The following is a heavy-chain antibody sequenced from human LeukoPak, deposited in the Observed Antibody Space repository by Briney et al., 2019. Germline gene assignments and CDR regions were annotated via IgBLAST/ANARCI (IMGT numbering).Heavy chain of an antibody. CDR2: IKQDGSEK. Sequence: PGGSLRLSCAASGFTFSSYWMSWVRQAPGKGLEWVANIKQDGSEKYYVDSVKGQFTISRDNAKNSLYLQMNSLRAEDTAVYYCAREGGSGWYYYYYYMDVWGKGTTVTVSS. J-gene: IGHJ6*03. CDR1: GFTFSSYW. V-gene: IGHV3-7*01. D-gene: IGHD6-19*01. CDR3: AREGGSGWYYYYYYMDV.